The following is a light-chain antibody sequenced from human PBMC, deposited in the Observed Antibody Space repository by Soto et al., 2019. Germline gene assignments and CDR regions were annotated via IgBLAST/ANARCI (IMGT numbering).Light chain of an antibody. CDR1: QSVSSSY. CDR2: GAS. J-gene: IGKJ4*01. Sequence: EIVLTQSPGTLSLSPGERATLSCRASQSVSSSYLAWYQQKPGQAPRLLIYGASSRTTGIPDRFSGSGSGTDFTLTIGRLEPEEFAVYYCQHYGSLVLTFGGGTKGEIK. V-gene: IGKV3-20*01. CDR3: QHYGSLVLT.